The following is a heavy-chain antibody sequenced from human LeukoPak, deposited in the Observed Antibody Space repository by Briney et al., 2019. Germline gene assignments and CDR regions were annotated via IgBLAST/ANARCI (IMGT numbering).Heavy chain of an antibody. CDR2: ISSSSNYI. D-gene: IGHD2-15*01. CDR1: GFTLSECS. CDR3: AKSAQRRCIGGSCYPYYFDY. J-gene: IGHJ4*01. V-gene: IGHV3-21*01. Sequence: GGSLRLSCAASGFTLSECSMNWVRQAPGKGLEWVSSISSSSNYIYYADSVKGRFTISRDNAKNSLHLQMNSLRAEDTAVYYSAKSAQRRCIGGSCYPYYFDYWVHGTLVTVSS.